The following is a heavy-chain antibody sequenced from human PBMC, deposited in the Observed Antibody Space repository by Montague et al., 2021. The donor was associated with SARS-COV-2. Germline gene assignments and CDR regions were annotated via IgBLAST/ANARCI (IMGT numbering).Heavy chain of an antibody. CDR1: GFSLSTSGVG. CDR2: IYWDDDK. V-gene: IGHV2-5*05. CDR3: AHSSIAAAGTTRGRFDP. D-gene: IGHD6-13*01. J-gene: IGHJ5*02. Sequence: PALVKPTQTLTLTCTFSGFSLSTSGVGVGWIRQPPGKALEWLAVIYWDDDKRYGPSLKSRLTITKDTSKNQVVLTMTNMDPVDTATYYCAHSSIAAAGTTRGRFDPWGQGTLVTVSS.